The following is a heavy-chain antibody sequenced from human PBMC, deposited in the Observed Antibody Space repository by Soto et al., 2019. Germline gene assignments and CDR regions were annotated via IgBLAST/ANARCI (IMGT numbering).Heavy chain of an antibody. J-gene: IGHJ4*02. V-gene: IGHV3-15*01. D-gene: IGHD6-19*01. CDR2: IKSKTDGGTT. CDR1: GFTFSNAW. Sequence: LRLSCAASGFTFSNAWMSWVRQAPGKGLEWVGRIKSKTDGGTTDYAAPVKGRFTISRDDSKNTLYLQMNSLKTEDTAVYYCTTEQWLVRVAYWGQGTLVTVSS. CDR3: TTEQWLVRVAY.